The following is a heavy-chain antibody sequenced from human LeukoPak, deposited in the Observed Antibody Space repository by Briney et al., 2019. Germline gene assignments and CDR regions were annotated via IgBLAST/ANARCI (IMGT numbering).Heavy chain of an antibody. J-gene: IGHJ4*02. CDR2: ISYDGSNK. V-gene: IGHV3-30-3*01. CDR3: ARRYCSGGSCYDY. D-gene: IGHD2-15*01. CDR1: GFTLSNYA. Sequence: GRSLRLSCAASGFTLSNYAMNWVRQAPGKGLEWVALISYDGSNKYYADSVKGRFTISRDNSKNTLYLQMNSLRSEDTAVYYCARRYCSGGSCYDYWGQGTLVTVSS.